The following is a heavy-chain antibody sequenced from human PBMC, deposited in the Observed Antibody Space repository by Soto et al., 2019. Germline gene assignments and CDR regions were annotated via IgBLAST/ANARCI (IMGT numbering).Heavy chain of an antibody. CDR3: ARGLRQIPTTEDDDAFDI. CDR1: GYTFTSYD. V-gene: IGHV1-8*01. J-gene: IGHJ3*02. CDR2: MNPNSGNT. Sequence: ASVKVSCKASGYTFTSYDINWVRQATGQGLEWMGWMNPNSGNTGYAQKFQGRVTMTRNTSISTAYMELSSLRSEDTVVYYCARGLRQIPTTEDDDAFDIWGQGTMVTVSS. D-gene: IGHD1-1*01.